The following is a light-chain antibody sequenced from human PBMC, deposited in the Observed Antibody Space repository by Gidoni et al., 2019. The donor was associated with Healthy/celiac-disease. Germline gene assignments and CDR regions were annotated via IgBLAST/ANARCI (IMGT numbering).Light chain of an antibody. V-gene: IGLV2-14*01. CDR1: SSDVGGYNY. J-gene: IGLJ1*01. CDR2: EVS. CDR3: SSYTSSSTLDYV. Sequence: QSALTQPASVSGSPGKSITISCTGTSSDVGGYNYVSWYQQHPGKAPKLMIYEVSNRPSGVSNRFSGSKSGNTASLTISGLQAEYEADYYCSSYTSSSTLDYVFGTGTKVTVL.